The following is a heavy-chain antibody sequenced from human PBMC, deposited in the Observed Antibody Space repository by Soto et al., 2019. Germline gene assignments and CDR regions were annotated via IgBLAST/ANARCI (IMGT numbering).Heavy chain of an antibody. V-gene: IGHV1-69*01. CDR3: AREGLVLVPTTVNSDYYYYAMDV. Sequence: GPSGRVWCRAAGGTCGAHGGSGIVQDHGQGLERMGGIIPRSATSNYEQKFQGRVTITADESTSTAYMELSSLRSEDTAVYYCAREGLVLVPTTVNSDYYYYAMDVWGQGTTVTVSS. CDR1: GGTCGAHG. D-gene: IGHD2-2*01. CDR2: IIPRSATS. J-gene: IGHJ6*02.